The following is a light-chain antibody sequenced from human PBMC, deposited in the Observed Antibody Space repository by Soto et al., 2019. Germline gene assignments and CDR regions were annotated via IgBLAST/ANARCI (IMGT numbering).Light chain of an antibody. Sequence: EIVMTQSPATLSVSPGERATLSCRTSLIISVNLAWYQLRPGQTPRLLIYGASTRATGVPARFSGSGSGTEFTLTLSSLQSEDFAVYYCQHYNNWPFTFGPGTKVDVK. CDR2: GAS. CDR1: LIISVN. J-gene: IGKJ3*01. V-gene: IGKV3-15*01. CDR3: QHYNNWPFT.